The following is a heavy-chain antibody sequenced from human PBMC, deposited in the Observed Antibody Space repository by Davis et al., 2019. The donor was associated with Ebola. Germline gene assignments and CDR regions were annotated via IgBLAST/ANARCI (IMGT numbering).Heavy chain of an antibody. D-gene: IGHD4-23*01. J-gene: IGHJ4*02. V-gene: IGHV1-8*01. CDR2: MNAYSGNT. Sequence: ASVKVSCKASGYIFSNSDINWVRQASGPGLEWVGWMNAYSGNTGYVEKFKGRVTMTRNPSINTANMELRSLTIDDTSVYYCARGYSPKCRGGNCVNDFWGQGTLVTVSS. CDR3: ARGYSPKCRGGNCVNDF. CDR1: GYIFSNSD.